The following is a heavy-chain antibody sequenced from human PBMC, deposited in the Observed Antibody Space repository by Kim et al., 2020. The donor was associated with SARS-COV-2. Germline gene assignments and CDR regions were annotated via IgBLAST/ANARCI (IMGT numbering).Heavy chain of an antibody. J-gene: IGHJ4*02. V-gene: IGHV3-23*01. CDR3: AKGRSGSINSCYNY. Sequence: GGSLRLSCAASGFTFNSYAMSWVRQAPGKGLEWVSVTSSSSDSTYYADSVKGRFTISRDNSNNTLYLQMNSLRADDTAIYYCAKGRSGSINSCYNYWGQGTLVTVSS. CDR1: GFTFNSYA. CDR2: TSSSSDST. D-gene: IGHD2-2*01.